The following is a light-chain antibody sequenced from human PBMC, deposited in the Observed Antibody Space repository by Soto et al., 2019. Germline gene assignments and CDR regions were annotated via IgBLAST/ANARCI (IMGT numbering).Light chain of an antibody. CDR1: QGIGNA. CDR3: LQDINSPWT. J-gene: IGKJ1*01. V-gene: IGKV1-6*01. CDR2: GAS. Sequence: AIQMTQSPSSLSAAVGDRVTISCRASQGIGNALVWYQQKPGKPPKVLIYGASNLQSGVPPRFRGSGSGTDFTLAISRLQPEDSETYYCLQDINSPWTFGQGTKVDIK.